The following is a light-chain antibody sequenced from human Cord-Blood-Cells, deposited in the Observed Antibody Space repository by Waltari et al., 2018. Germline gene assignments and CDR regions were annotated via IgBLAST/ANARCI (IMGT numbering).Light chain of an antibody. Sequence: DIVTTISPDFLAVHPGEMATSSCKASQSVLYSSNNKNYLAWYQQKPGQPPKLLIYWASTRESGVPDRFSGSGSGTDFTLTISSLQAEDVAVYYCQQYYSTLTFGGGTKVEIK. J-gene: IGKJ4*01. CDR1: QSVLYSSNNKNY. V-gene: IGKV4-1*01. CDR3: QQYYSTLT. CDR2: WAS.